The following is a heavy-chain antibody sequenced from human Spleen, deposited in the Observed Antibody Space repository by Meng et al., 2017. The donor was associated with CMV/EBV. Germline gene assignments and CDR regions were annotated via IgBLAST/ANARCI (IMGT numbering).Heavy chain of an antibody. J-gene: IGHJ6*02. D-gene: IGHD4/OR15-4a*01. CDR2: IYYSGST. V-gene: IGHV4-31*03. CDR1: GGSISSGGYY. Sequence: LRLSCTVSGGSISSGGYYWSWIRQHPGKGLEWIGYIYYSGSTYYNPSLKSRVTISVDTSKNQFSLKLTSVTAADTALYYCARLRVVLTTYYYDGMDVWGQGTTVTVSS. CDR3: ARLRVVLTTYYYDGMDV.